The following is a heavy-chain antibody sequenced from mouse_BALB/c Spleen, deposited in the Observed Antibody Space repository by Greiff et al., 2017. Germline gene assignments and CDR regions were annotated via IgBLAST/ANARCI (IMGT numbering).Heavy chain of an antibody. J-gene: IGHJ3*01. CDR3: NGGSSGY. CDR2: IDPENGDT. V-gene: IGHV14-4*02. CDR1: GFNIKDYY. D-gene: IGHD3-1*01. Sequence: VQLQQSGAELVRSGASVKLSCTASGFNIKDYYMHWVKQRPEQGLEWIGWIDPENGDTEYAPKFQGKATMTADTSSNTAYLQLSSLTSEDTAVYYCNGGSSGYWGQGTLVTVSA.